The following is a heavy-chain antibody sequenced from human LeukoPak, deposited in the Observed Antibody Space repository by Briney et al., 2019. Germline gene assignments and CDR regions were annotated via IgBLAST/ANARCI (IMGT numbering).Heavy chain of an antibody. J-gene: IGHJ4*02. V-gene: IGHV3-66*04. CDR1: GFTFSSYA. D-gene: IGHD3-10*01. CDR2: IYSGGST. CDR3: ARQDGSGSPLGY. Sequence: GGSLRLSCAASGFTFSSYAMSWVRQAPGKGLEWVSVIYSGGSTYYADSVKGRFTISRDNSKNTLYLQMNSLRAEDTAVYYCARQDGSGSPLGYWGQGTLVTVSS.